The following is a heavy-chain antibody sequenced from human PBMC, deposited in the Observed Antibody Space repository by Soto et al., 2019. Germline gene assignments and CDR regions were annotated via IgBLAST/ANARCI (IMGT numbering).Heavy chain of an antibody. CDR3: TRDAARDSSARGWFDP. Sequence: PAGSLTLSCAASGFTFRSFTMNWVRQAPGKGLEWVSTISSNSAYINYTNALRGRLTISRDNAKNSLHLQMNSLIAEDTAVYYCTRDAARDSSARGWFDPWGPGTLVTVSS. V-gene: IGHV3-21*01. J-gene: IGHJ5*02. CDR2: ISSNSAYI. D-gene: IGHD6-13*01. CDR1: GFTFRSFT.